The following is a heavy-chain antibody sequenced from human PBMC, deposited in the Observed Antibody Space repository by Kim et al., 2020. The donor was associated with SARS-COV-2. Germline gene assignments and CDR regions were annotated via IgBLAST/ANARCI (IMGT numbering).Heavy chain of an antibody. J-gene: IGHJ4*02. V-gene: IGHV3-21*01. CDR3: ARDLPIAARPVFDY. Sequence: GGSLRLSCAASGFTFSSYTMNWVRQAPGKGLEWVSYINSNSDYIYYADSVKGRFTISRDNAKNSMDLEMNSLRAEDTAVYYCARDLPIAARPVFDYWGQG. CDR2: INSNSDYI. CDR1: GFTFSSYT. D-gene: IGHD6-6*01.